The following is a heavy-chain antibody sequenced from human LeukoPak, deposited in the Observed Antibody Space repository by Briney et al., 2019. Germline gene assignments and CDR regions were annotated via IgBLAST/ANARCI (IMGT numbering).Heavy chain of an antibody. CDR3: AKGPSDTTLATAFDY. Sequence: GGSLRLSCAASGFTFSSYAMSWVRQAPGKGLEWVSAISGSGGSTYYADSVKGRFTISRDNSKNTLYLQMNSLRVEDTAVYYCAKGPSDTTLATAFDYWGQGTLVTVSS. CDR1: GFTFSSYA. CDR2: ISGSGGST. V-gene: IGHV3-23*01. J-gene: IGHJ4*02. D-gene: IGHD5-18*01.